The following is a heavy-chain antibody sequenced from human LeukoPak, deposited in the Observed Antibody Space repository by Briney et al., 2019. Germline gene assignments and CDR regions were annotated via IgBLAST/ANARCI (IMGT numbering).Heavy chain of an antibody. J-gene: IGHJ4*02. V-gene: IGHV1-2*02. D-gene: IGHD3-10*01. CDR1: GYTFTGYY. Sequence: ASVKVSCKASGYTFTGYYMHWVRQAPGQGLEWMGWINPNSGGTNYAQKLQGRVTMTTDTSTSTAYMELRSLRSDDTAVYYCARDGPYGSGSLHYWGQGTLVTVSS. CDR3: ARDGPYGSGSLHY. CDR2: INPNSGGT.